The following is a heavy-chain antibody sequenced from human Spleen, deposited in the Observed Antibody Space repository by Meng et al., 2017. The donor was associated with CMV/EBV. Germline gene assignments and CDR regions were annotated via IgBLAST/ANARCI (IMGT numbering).Heavy chain of an antibody. CDR2: IIPLLGLT. Sequence: SVKVSCKASGDTFNNYAISWVRQAPGQGLEWMGGIIPLLGLTNYAEDFQGRVTVTADQSTSTVYLDLSSLRSEDTAVYFCASDDCRGDDCWGQTFNYWGQGTLVTVSS. CDR1: GDTFNNYA. D-gene: IGHD2-21*02. J-gene: IGHJ4*02. CDR3: ASDDCRGDDCWGQTFNY. V-gene: IGHV1-69*10.